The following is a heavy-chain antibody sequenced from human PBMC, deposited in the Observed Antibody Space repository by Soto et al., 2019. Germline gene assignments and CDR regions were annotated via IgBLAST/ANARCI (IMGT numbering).Heavy chain of an antibody. V-gene: IGHV4-39*01. J-gene: IGHJ5*02. CDR2: IFYSGST. CDR1: GGSISSSSYY. D-gene: IGHD3-3*01. Sequence: PSETLSLTYTVSGGSISSSSYYWGWIRQPPGKGLEWIGDIFYSGSTFYNPSLKSRVTLSVDTSKNQFSLKLSSVTAADTAVYYCASPVLTISGVVIRAWAQGTLVTV. CDR3: ASPVLTISGVVIRA.